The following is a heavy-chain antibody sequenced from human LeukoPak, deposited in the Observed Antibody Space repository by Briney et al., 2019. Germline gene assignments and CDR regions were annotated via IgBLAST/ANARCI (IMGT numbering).Heavy chain of an antibody. CDR1: GFTFSSYA. CDR3: VRRESGGNHFGY. CDR2: ISGSGGST. D-gene: IGHD1-26*01. J-gene: IGHJ4*02. V-gene: IGHV3-23*01. Sequence: GGSLRLPCAASGFTFSSYAMSWVRQAPGKGLEWVSTISGSGGSTYYADSVKGWFTISRDSSKNTLYLQMNSLRAEDTAAYFCVRRESGGNHFGYWGQGTLVTVSS.